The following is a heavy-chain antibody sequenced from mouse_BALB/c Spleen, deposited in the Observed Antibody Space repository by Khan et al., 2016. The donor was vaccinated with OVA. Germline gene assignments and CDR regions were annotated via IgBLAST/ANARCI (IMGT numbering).Heavy chain of an antibody. Sequence: QVQLQQSGAELVRPGVSVKISCKGSGYTFIDFTLHWVKQSHAMSLEWIGVISTYYGDATYNQRFKDKATMTVDKSSSTAYMELARLTSEDSAIYYCTRGGGNRFAYWGQGTLVTVSA. CDR1: GYTFIDFT. J-gene: IGHJ3*01. V-gene: IGHV1S137*01. CDR2: ISTYYGDA. CDR3: TRGGGNRFAY.